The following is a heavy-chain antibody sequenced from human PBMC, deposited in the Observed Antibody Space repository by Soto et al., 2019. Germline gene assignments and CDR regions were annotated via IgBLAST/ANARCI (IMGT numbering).Heavy chain of an antibody. CDR3: TRDSPPTVTADS. Sequence: EVQLVESGGGLVQPGGSLRLSCAAFGFTVSGSYMTWVRQAPGKGLEWVSVMYSGGSTYYADSVKGRFTVSRDTSKNTLYLQSNHLRAEDTAVYYCTRDSPPTVTADSWGQGTLVTVSS. D-gene: IGHD4-17*01. J-gene: IGHJ4*02. CDR2: MYSGGST. V-gene: IGHV3-66*01. CDR1: GFTVSGSY.